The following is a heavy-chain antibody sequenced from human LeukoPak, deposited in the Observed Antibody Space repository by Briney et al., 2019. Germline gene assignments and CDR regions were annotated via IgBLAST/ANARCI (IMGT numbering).Heavy chain of an antibody. CDR3: ARLALQEVGATQTYYLDY. CDR1: GFTFSSSA. CDR2: ISCSGDRT. V-gene: IGHV3-23*01. Sequence: GGSLRLPCAASGFTFSSSAMSWVRQAPGKGLEWVSTISCSGDRTYYADSVKGRFTISRDNSKNTLFLHMNSLRAEDTAVYSCARLALQEVGATQTYYLDYWGQGTLVTVSS. D-gene: IGHD1-26*01. J-gene: IGHJ4*02.